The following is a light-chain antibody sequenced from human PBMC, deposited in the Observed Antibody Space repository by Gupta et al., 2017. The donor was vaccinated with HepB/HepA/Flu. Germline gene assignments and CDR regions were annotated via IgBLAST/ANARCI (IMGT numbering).Light chain of an antibody. Sequence: DIHMTQSPSSLSASVGDRVTITCRASQSISSYLNWYQQKPGNAPKLLIYAASSLQSGVPSRLSGSGSGTDFTLTISSLQPEDFATYYCQQSYSTPFTFGQGTKLEIK. CDR2: AAS. CDR1: QSISSY. J-gene: IGKJ2*01. CDR3: QQSYSTPFT. V-gene: IGKV1-39*01.